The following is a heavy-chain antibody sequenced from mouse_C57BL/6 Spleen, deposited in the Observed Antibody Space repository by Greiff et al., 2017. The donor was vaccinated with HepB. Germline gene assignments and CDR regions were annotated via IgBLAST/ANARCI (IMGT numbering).Heavy chain of an antibody. CDR3: ARETTVVATNFDV. J-gene: IGHJ1*03. Sequence: VQLQQSGPELVKPGASVKISCKASGYSFTGYYINWVKQSPEKSLEWIGEINPSTGGTTYNQKFKAKATLTVDKSSSTAYMQLKSLTSEDSAVYYCARETTVVATNFDVWGTGTTVTVSS. V-gene: IGHV1-42*01. D-gene: IGHD1-1*01. CDR2: INPSTGGT. CDR1: GYSFTGYY.